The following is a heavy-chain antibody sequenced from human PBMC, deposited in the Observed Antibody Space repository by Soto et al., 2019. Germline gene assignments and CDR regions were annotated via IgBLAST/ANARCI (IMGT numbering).Heavy chain of an antibody. CDR3: AKDYYGSGSYYNDRPSYYYYGMDV. D-gene: IGHD3-10*01. Sequence: GGSLRLSCAASGFTFSSYGMHWVRQAPGKGLEWVAVISYDGSNKYYADSVKGRFTISRDNSKNTLYLQMNSLRAEDTAVYYCAKDYYGSGSYYNDRPSYYYYGMDVSGQGTTVTVSS. CDR2: ISYDGSNK. J-gene: IGHJ6*01. CDR1: GFTFSSYG. V-gene: IGHV3-30*18.